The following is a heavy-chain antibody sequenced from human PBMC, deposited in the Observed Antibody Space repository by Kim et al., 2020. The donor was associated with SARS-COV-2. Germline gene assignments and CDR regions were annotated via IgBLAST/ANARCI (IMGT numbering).Heavy chain of an antibody. J-gene: IGHJ6*02. V-gene: IGHV3-49*03. D-gene: IGHD3-3*01. CDR3: TSFMYDFWSGYFAYYYGMDV. CDR1: GFTFGDYA. Sequence: GGSLRLSCTASGFTFGDYAMSWFRQAPGKGLEWVGFIRSKAYGGTTEYAASVKGRFTISRDDSKSIAYLQMNSLKTEDTAVYYCTSFMYDFWSGYFAYYYGMDVWGQGTTVTVSS. CDR2: IRSKAYGGTT.